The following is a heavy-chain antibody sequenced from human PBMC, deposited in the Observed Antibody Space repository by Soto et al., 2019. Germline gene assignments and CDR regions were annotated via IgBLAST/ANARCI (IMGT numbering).Heavy chain of an antibody. J-gene: IGHJ6*02. CDR1: GFTFSNAW. V-gene: IGHV3-15*07. Sequence: GGSLRLSCAASGFTFSNAWMNWVRQAPGKGLEWVGRIKSKTDGGTTDYAAPVKGRFTISRDDSKNTLYLQMNSLKTEDTAVYYCAKDLHDSSGYYRPDYGMDVWGQGTTVTVSS. CDR3: AKDLHDSSGYYRPDYGMDV. D-gene: IGHD3-22*01. CDR2: IKSKTDGGTT.